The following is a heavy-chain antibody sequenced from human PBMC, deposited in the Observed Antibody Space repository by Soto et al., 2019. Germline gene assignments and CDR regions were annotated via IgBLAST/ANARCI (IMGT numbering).Heavy chain of an antibody. Sequence: SETLSLTCAVSGGSISSGGYSWSWIRQPPGKGLEWIGYIYHNGNTYYNPSLKSRVAISVDRSKNQFSLKLSSVTAADTAVYYCARVPDVWGQGTTVT. CDR1: GGSISSGGYS. V-gene: IGHV4-30-2*01. J-gene: IGHJ6*02. CDR2: IYHNGNT. CDR3: ARVPDV.